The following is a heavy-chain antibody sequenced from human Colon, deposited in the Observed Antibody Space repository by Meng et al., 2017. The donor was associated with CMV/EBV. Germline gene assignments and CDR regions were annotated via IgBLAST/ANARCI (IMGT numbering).Heavy chain of an antibody. CDR2: IYWNDDK. D-gene: IGHD5-24*01. Sequence: SLSTSPAGVGWVRQPPGKGLEWLALIYWNDDKRYSPSLSSRLAITRDASKSQVVLTMTNMDLVDTATYYCAHEVEKTTTIPAPFDHWGPGTLVTVSS. CDR3: AHEVEKTTTIPAPFDH. CDR1: SLSTSPAG. V-gene: IGHV2-5*01. J-gene: IGHJ4*02.